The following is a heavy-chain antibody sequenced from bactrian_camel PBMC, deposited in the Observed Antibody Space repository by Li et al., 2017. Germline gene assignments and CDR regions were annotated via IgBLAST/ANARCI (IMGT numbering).Heavy chain of an antibody. D-gene: IGHD6*01. J-gene: IGHJ4*01. CDR2: ACTAEGRT. Sequence: DVQLVESGGGSVHDGGSMTLSCVGATYSCMGWFRRAPGKEREGVAAACTAEGRTWYADSVKGRFIITRDKARDLVYLQMNGLQPEDTGVYYCAADQLYGTCRDVLEFPARGQGTQVTVS. CDR1: TYSC. CDR3: AADQLYGTCRDVLEFPA. V-gene: IGHV3S66*01.